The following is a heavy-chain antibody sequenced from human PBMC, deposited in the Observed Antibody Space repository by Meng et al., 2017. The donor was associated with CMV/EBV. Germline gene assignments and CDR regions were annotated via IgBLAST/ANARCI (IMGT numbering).Heavy chain of an antibody. CDR1: GGTFSSYA. CDR2: IIPILGIA. CDR3: ARGLGEDILVVPAARWFDP. D-gene: IGHD2-2*01. J-gene: IGHJ5*02. V-gene: IGHV1-69*10. Sequence: SVKVSCKASGGTFSSYAISWVRQAPGQGREWMGGIIPILGIANYAQKFQGRVTITADKSTSTAYMELSSLRSEDTAVYYCARGLGEDILVVPAARWFDPWGQGTLVTVSS.